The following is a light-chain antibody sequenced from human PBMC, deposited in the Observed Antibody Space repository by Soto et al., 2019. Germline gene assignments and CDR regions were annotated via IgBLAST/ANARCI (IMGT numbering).Light chain of an antibody. Sequence: QSALTQPRSVSGSPGQSVTISCTGTSSDVGGYNYVSWYQQHPGKAPKVMIYDVSERPSGVPDRFSGSKSGNTASLTISGRQAEDEADYYCCSYAGSPTYVLGTGTKVTVL. CDR1: SSDVGGYNY. CDR3: CSYAGSPTYV. J-gene: IGLJ1*01. V-gene: IGLV2-11*01. CDR2: DVS.